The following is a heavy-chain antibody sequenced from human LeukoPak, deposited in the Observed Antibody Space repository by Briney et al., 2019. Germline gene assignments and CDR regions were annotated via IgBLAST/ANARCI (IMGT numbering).Heavy chain of an antibody. CDR2: INPDSGGT. Sequence: ASVKVSCKASRDIFTSYYIHWVRQAPGQGLGWMGWINPDSGGTKYAQKFQGRVTMTSDTSISTAYMELTRLRSDDTAVYYCARDRGSSWYVDYWGQGTLVTVSS. CDR1: RDIFTSYY. CDR3: ARDRGSSWYVDY. V-gene: IGHV1-2*02. J-gene: IGHJ4*02. D-gene: IGHD6-13*01.